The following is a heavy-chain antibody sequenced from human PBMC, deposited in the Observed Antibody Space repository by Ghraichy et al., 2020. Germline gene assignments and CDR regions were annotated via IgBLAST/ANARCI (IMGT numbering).Heavy chain of an antibody. Sequence: GESLNISCAASGFIFTNYAMSWVRQAPGKGLEWVSAISGSGGSTYYADSVKGRFTISRDNSKNTLYLQMNSLRAEDTAAYYCAKDGEYPSSGSSGSYYNFDHWGQGTLVTVSS. J-gene: IGHJ4*02. V-gene: IGHV3-23*01. CDR3: AKDGEYPSSGSSGSYYNFDH. CDR2: ISGSGGST. D-gene: IGHD3-10*01. CDR1: GFIFTNYA.